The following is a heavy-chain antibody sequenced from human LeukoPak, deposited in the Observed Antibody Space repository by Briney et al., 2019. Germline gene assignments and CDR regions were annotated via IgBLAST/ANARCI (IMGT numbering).Heavy chain of an antibody. Sequence: PSETLSLTCTVSGGSISSDYWSWIRQPPGKSLEWIGYIYYSGSTNYNPSLKSRVTISIDTSKNQFSLKMSSVTAADTAVYYCARGGPAYAGYAFDIWGQGTMVTVSS. D-gene: IGHD2-2*01. J-gene: IGHJ3*02. CDR3: ARGGPAYAGYAFDI. CDR1: GGSISSDY. CDR2: IYYSGST. V-gene: IGHV4-59*01.